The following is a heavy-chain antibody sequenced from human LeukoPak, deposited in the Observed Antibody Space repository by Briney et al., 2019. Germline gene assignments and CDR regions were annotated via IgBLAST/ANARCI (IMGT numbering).Heavy chain of an antibody. D-gene: IGHD5-12*01. J-gene: IGHJ4*02. Sequence: SETLSLTCSVSGGSIGSPTYYWAWIRQPPGKGLEWIGTVHYSGSTYYSPSLVSRVTISVDTSKNQFSLKLSSVTAADTAVYYCAGSGYSGYDLNYWGQGTLVTVSS. CDR2: VHYSGST. V-gene: IGHV4-39*01. CDR3: AGSGYSGYDLNY. CDR1: GGSIGSPTYY.